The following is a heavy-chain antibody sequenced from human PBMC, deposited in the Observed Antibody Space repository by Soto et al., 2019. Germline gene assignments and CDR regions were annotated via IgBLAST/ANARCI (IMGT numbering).Heavy chain of an antibody. J-gene: IGHJ5*02. CDR2: IYATGST. CDR3: VRDGTKNLRDWFDP. D-gene: IGHD1-1*01. Sequence: SETLSLTCNVSVASLGGYYWSWIRQPPGKGLEWIGRIYATGSTDYNPSLKSRLTMSVDMSKKQFSLTLRSVTAADTAMYYCVRDGTKNLRDWFDPWGQGILVTVSS. CDR1: VASLGGYY. V-gene: IGHV4-4*07.